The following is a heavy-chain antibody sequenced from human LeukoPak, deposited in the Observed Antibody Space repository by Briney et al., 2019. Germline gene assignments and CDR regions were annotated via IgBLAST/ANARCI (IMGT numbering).Heavy chain of an antibody. V-gene: IGHV4-34*01. CDR1: GGSFSGYY. J-gene: IGHJ4*02. D-gene: IGHD6-19*01. Sequence: PSETLSLTCAVYGGSFSGYYWSWIRQPPGKGLEWIGEINHSGSTNYNPSLKSRVTISVDTSKNQFSLKLSSVTAADTAVYYCARVTISGWYVRRLDYWGQGTLVTVSS. CDR2: INHSGST. CDR3: ARVTISGWYVRRLDY.